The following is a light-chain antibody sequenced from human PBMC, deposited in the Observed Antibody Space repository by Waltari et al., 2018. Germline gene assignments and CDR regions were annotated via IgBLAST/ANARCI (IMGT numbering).Light chain of an antibody. CDR2: DVS. V-gene: IGLV2-23*02. CDR3: CSYAGSSTHVL. CDR1: SSDVGGYNY. Sequence: QSALTQPASVSGSPGQSITISCPGTSSDVGGYNYFSWYQQYPAKAPKLMIYDVSKRPSGVSNRFSGSKSGNTASLTISGLQAEDEADYYCCSYAGSSTHVLFGGGTKLTVL. J-gene: IGLJ2*01.